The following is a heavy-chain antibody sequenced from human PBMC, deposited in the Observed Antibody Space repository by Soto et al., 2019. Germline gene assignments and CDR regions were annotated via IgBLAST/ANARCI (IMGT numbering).Heavy chain of an antibody. V-gene: IGHV1-8*01. D-gene: IGHD6-6*01. CDR1: GYTFTSYD. J-gene: IGHJ2*01. Sequence: ASVKVSGKASGYTFTSYDINWVRQATGQGLEWMGWMNPNSGNTGYAQKFQGRVTMTRNTSISTAYMELSSLRSEDTAVYYCAIYSSSYWYFDLWGRGTLVTSPQ. CDR2: MNPNSGNT. CDR3: AIYSSSYWYFDL.